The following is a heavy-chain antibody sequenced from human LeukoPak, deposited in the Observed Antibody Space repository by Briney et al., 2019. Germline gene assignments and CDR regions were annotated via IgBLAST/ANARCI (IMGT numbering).Heavy chain of an antibody. CDR1: GFTFTDYW. Sequence: GGSLRLSCAASGFTFTDYWMHWVRQAPGKGLVWVSRVNSDGSVTTYADSVKGRFTISRDNAKNTLYLQMNSLRAEDTAVYYCARVVSMVRGASSGMDVWGQGTTVTVSS. D-gene: IGHD3-10*01. CDR3: ARVVSMVRGASSGMDV. CDR2: VNSDGSVT. J-gene: IGHJ6*02. V-gene: IGHV3-74*01.